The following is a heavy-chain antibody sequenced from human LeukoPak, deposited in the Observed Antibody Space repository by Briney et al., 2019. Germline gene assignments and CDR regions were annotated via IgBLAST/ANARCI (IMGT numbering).Heavy chain of an antibody. CDR2: ISAYNGNT. CDR1: GYTVTSYG. J-gene: IGHJ4*02. Sequence: GASVKVSRKASGYTVTSYGISWGRQAPGQGLEWRGWISAYNGNTNYAQKRQGRVTMTTDTSTSTAYMALRSLRSDDTAVYYCARHSGFSSSLEVCDYWGQGTLVTVSS. CDR3: ARHSGFSSSLEVCDY. V-gene: IGHV1-18*01. D-gene: IGHD6-13*01.